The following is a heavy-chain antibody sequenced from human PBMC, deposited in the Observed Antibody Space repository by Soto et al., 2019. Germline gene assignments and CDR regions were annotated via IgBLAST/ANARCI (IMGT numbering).Heavy chain of an antibody. D-gene: IGHD2-15*01. CDR2: INGYNGNT. CDR3: AKLYCSGGSCYGWFDT. V-gene: IGHV1-18*01. CDR1: GYTFTSYG. J-gene: IGHJ5*02. Sequence: QVQLVQSGAEVKKPGASVKVSCKASGYTFTSYGISWVRQAPGQGLEWMGWINGYNGNTNHAQKVQGRVTMTTDSSTSTASMELRSLRSDDTAVYYCAKLYCSGGSCYGWFDTWGQGTLVTVSS.